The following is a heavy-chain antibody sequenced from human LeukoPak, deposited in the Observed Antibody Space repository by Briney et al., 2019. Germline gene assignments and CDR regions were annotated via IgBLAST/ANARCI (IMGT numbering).Heavy chain of an antibody. D-gene: IGHD3-3*01. Sequence: ASVKVSCKASGYTFTSYDINWVRQATGQGLEWMGWMNPNSSNTGYAQKFQGRVTMTRNTSISTAYMELSSLRSEDTAVYYCARALPDITIFGVATGPDAFDIWGQGTMVTVSS. CDR2: MNPNSSNT. V-gene: IGHV1-8*01. CDR3: ARALPDITIFGVATGPDAFDI. J-gene: IGHJ3*02. CDR1: GYTFTSYD.